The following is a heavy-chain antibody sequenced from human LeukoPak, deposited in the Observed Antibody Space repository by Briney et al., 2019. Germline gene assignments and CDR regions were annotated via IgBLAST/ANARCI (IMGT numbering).Heavy chain of an antibody. CDR1: GFTFSSYA. CDR3: AKGSGGYSYGYSGWDYLDY. V-gene: IGHV3-23*01. Sequence: GGSLRLSCAASGFTFSSYAMSWVRQAPGKGLEWVSAISGSGGSTYYADSVKGRFTISRDNSKNTLYLQMNSLRAEDTAVYYCAKGSGGYSYGYSGWDYLDYWGQGTLVTVSS. J-gene: IGHJ4*02. D-gene: IGHD5-18*01. CDR2: ISGSGGST.